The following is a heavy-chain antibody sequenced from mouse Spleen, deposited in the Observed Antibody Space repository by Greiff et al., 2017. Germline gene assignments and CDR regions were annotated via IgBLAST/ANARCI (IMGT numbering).Heavy chain of an antibody. CDR2: INPSSGYT. J-gene: IGHJ1*01. CDR1: GYTFPSYW. D-gene: IGHD4-1*01. Sequence: QVQLKQSGAELAKPGASVKLSCKASGYTFPSYWMHWVKQRPGQGLEWIGYINPSSGYTKYNQKFKDKATLTADKSSSTAYMQLSSLTYEDSAVYYCARYLGRWYFDVWGAGTTVTVSS. CDR3: ARYLGRWYFDV. V-gene: IGHV1-7*01.